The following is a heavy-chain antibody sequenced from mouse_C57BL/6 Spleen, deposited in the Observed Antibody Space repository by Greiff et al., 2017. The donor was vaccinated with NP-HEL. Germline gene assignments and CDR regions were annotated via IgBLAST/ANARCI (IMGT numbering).Heavy chain of an antibody. Sequence: EVKLVESGPGLVKPSQSLSLTCSVTGYSITSGYYWNWIRQFPGNKLEWMGYISYDGSNNYNPSLKNRISITRDTSKNQFFLKLNSVTTEDTATYYCARELGLGAFDVWGTGTTVTVSS. J-gene: IGHJ1*03. CDR1: GYSITSGYY. CDR2: ISYDGSN. CDR3: ARELGLGAFDV. D-gene: IGHD4-1*01. V-gene: IGHV3-6*01.